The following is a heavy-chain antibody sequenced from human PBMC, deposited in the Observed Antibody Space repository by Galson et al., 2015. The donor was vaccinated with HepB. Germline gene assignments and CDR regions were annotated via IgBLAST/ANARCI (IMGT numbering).Heavy chain of an antibody. CDR3: ISERQIPSAATVFFPY. J-gene: IGHJ1*01. V-gene: IGHV1-18*01. CDR2: ISAYYGNT. CDR1: GYNLIDYG. D-gene: IGHD2-15*01. Sequence: SVKVSCKASGYNLIDYGLSWVRQGPGQGLEWVGWISAYYGNTYCAQNLQGRITMTRDTSTSTLSMGLKSLTSADTAIYYCISERQIPSAATVFFPYWGQGTLVTVSS.